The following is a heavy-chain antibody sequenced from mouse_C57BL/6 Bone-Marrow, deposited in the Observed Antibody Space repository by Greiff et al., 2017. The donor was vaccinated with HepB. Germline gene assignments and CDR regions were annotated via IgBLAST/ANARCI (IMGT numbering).Heavy chain of an antibody. Sequence: QVQLKQPGAELVKPGASVKLSCKASGYTFTSYWMHWVKQRPGQGLEWIGMIHPNSGSTNYNEKFKSKATLTVDKSSSTAYMQLSSLTSEDSAVYYCAAVYYDYLFAYWGQGTLVTVSA. CDR2: IHPNSGST. CDR1: GYTFTSYW. CDR3: AAVYYDYLFAY. V-gene: IGHV1-64*01. J-gene: IGHJ3*01. D-gene: IGHD2-4*01.